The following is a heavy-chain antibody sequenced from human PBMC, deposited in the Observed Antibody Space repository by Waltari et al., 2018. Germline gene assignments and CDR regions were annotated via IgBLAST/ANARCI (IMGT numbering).Heavy chain of an antibody. Sequence: EVQLVEPGGGLIQPGGSLRLSSAASGFTVSRNYMSWVRQAPGKGLEWVSVIYSGGSTYYADSVKGRFTISRDNSKNTLYLQMNSLRAEDTAVYYCARAVSGSLDPLVAFDIWGQGTMVTVSS. J-gene: IGHJ3*02. CDR3: ARAVSGSLDPLVAFDI. D-gene: IGHD1-26*01. CDR2: IYSGGST. CDR1: GFTVSRNY. V-gene: IGHV3-53*01.